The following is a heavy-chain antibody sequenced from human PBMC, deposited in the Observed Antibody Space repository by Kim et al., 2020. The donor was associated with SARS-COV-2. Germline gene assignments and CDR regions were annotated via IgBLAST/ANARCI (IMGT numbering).Heavy chain of an antibody. D-gene: IGHD1-1*01. CDR1: GYTFTSFY. J-gene: IGHJ4*02. CDR2: INPSDGGT. V-gene: IGHV1-46*04. CDR3: ARPTRTWNDVYFDF. Sequence: ASVKVSCKPSGYTFTSFYLHWVRQASGQGLEWMGVINPSDGGTTYAQKLQGRVNMTRDTSTGTFYMELTSLTSDDTAVYFCARPTRTWNDVYFDFWGQGTLVTVSS.